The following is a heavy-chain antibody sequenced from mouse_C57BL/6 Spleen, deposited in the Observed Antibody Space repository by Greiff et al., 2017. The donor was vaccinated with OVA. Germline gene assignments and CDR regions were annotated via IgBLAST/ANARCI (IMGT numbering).Heavy chain of an antibody. V-gene: IGHV1-15*01. CDR2: IDPETGGT. CDR3: TRAPGGYGYAMDY. J-gene: IGHJ4*01. CDR1: GYTFTDYE. D-gene: IGHD2-2*01. Sequence: VKLMESGAELVRPGASVTLSCKASGYTFTDYEMHWVKQTPVHGLEWIGAIDPETGGTAYNQKFKGKAILTADKSSSTAYMELRSLTSEDSAVYYCTRAPGGYGYAMDYWGQGTSVTVSS.